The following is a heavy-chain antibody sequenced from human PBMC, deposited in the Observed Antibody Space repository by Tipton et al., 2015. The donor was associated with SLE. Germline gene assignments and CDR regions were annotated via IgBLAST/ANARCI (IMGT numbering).Heavy chain of an antibody. J-gene: IGHJ3*02. D-gene: IGHD2-15*01. CDR1: GGSISSYY. V-gene: IGHV4-59*01. CDR2: IYHSGST. Sequence: TLSLTCTVSGGSISSYYWSWIRQPPGKGLEWIGYIYHSGSTNYNPSLKSRVTISVDTSKNQFSLKLSSVTAADTAVYYCAREVGARDAFDIWGQGTMVTVSS. CDR3: AREVGARDAFDI.